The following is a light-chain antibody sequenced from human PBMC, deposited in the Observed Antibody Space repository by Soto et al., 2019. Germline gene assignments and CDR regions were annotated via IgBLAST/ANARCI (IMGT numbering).Light chain of an antibody. CDR2: AAS. CDR3: QQSYSTPRD. V-gene: IGKV1-39*01. J-gene: IGKJ5*01. CDR1: QSISSW. Sequence: IQMTQSPSTLSASVGDRVTITCRASQSISSWLAWYQQKPGRAPKLLIYAASSLQSGVPSRFSGSGSGTDFILTISSLQPEDFATYYCQQSYSTPRDFGQGTRLEIK.